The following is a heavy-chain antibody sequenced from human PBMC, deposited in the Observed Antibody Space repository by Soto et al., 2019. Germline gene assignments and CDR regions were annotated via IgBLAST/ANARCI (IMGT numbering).Heavy chain of an antibody. J-gene: IGHJ4*02. D-gene: IGHD3-10*01. CDR3: ARGDGSGSLRFDH. Sequence: GASVKVSCKTSGYSFTSHAIHWVRQAPGQRLEWMGLINGANADTRYSQNFQGRVRITRDISATTVYMELRSLRPEDTALYFCARGDGSGSLRFDHWGQGTLVTVSS. CDR1: GYSFTSHA. V-gene: IGHV1-3*01. CDR2: INGANADT.